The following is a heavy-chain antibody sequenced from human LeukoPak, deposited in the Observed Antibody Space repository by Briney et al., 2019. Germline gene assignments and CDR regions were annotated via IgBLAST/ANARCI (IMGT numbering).Heavy chain of an antibody. CDR1: GGSISSSSYY. J-gene: IGHJ5*02. CDR3: ARQLTPPYSSSSRWFDP. D-gene: IGHD6-6*01. Sequence: KPSETLSLTCTVSGGSISSSSYYWRWIRQPPGKGLEWIGSSYYSGSTYYNPSLKSRVTISVDTSKNQFSLKLSSVTAADTAVYYCARQLTPPYSSSSRWFDPWGQGTLVTVSS. CDR2: SYYSGST. V-gene: IGHV4-39*01.